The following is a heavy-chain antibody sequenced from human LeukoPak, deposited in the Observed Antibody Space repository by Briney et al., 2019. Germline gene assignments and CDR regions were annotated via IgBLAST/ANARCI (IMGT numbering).Heavy chain of an antibody. CDR3: ARDHLSSGSSPDYYYYYYMDV. V-gene: IGHV3-66*01. Sequence: GGTLRLSCVASGFSFSYHGMNWVRQAPGKGLEWVSVIYRGGSTYYADSVKGRFTISRDNAKNTLYLQMNSLRAEDTAVYYCARDHLSSGSSPDYYYYYYMDVWGKGTTVTISS. D-gene: IGHD6-19*01. CDR1: GFSFSYHG. CDR2: IYRGGST. J-gene: IGHJ6*03.